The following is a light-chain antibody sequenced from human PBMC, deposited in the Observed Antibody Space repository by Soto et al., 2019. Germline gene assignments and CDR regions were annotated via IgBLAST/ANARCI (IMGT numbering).Light chain of an antibody. J-gene: IGKJ1*01. CDR3: LQDHNYFWT. Sequence: AVQMTQSPSSLSASVGDRVTITCRASQDIRNYLSWYQHKPGKAPKLLIYGASSLQSGVPSRFAGSGSGTDFSLTISGLQPEDSASYFCLQDHNYFWTFGHGTKVEVK. CDR2: GAS. V-gene: IGKV1-6*01. CDR1: QDIRNY.